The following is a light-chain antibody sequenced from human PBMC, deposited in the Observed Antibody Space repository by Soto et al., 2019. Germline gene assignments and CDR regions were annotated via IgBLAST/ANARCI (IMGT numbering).Light chain of an antibody. CDR3: SSYTSSSTSLYV. V-gene: IGLV2-14*01. J-gene: IGLJ1*01. Sequence: QSVLTQPASVSGSPGQSITISCTGTSSDVGGYNYVSWYQQHPGKAPKLMIYDVSNRPSGVSSRFSGSKSGNTASLTISGLQAEDEADYYCSSYTSSSTSLYVFGTGTKVTV. CDR2: DVS. CDR1: SSDVGGYNY.